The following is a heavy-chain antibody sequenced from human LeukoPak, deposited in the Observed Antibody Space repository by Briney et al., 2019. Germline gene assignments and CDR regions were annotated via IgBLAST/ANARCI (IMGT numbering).Heavy chain of an antibody. Sequence: GGSLRLSCAASGFIFSSYGMHWVRQAPGKGLEWVAVIWYDASNKYYADSVKGRFTISRDNSENTLYLHMNSLGAEDTAVYYCARGPHVTTVTALDYWGQGTLVTVSS. CDR2: IWYDASNK. J-gene: IGHJ4*02. D-gene: IGHD4-17*01. CDR1: GFIFSSYG. V-gene: IGHV3-33*01. CDR3: ARGPHVTTVTALDY.